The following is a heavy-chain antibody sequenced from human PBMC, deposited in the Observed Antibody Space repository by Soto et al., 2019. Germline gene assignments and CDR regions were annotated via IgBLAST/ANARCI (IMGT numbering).Heavy chain of an antibody. J-gene: IGHJ5*01. V-gene: IGHV1-46*01. CDR2: INPSGGST. D-gene: IGHD6-19*01. CDR3: ARALPYSSGPTKWFEP. Sequence: ASVKVSCKASGYTFTGYYMHWVRQAPGQGLEWMGIINPSGGSTSYAQKFQGRVTMTRDTSTSTVYMELSSLRSEDTAVYYCARALPYSSGPTKWFEPWGQGTLVTVSS. CDR1: GYTFTGYY.